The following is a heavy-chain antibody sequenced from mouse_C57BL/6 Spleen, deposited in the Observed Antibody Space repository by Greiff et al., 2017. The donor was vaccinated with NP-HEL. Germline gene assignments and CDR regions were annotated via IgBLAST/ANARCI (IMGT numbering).Heavy chain of an antibody. CDR3: ARKGLYYGSSYWYFDV. J-gene: IGHJ1*03. D-gene: IGHD1-1*01. V-gene: IGHV1-50*01. Sequence: QVQLQQPGAELVKPGASVKLSCKASGYTFTSYWMQWVKQRPGQGLEWIGEIDPSDSYTNYNQKFKGKATLTVDPSSSTAYMQLSSLTSEDSAVYYCARKGLYYGSSYWYFDVWGTGTTVTVSS. CDR1: GYTFTSYW. CDR2: IDPSDSYT.